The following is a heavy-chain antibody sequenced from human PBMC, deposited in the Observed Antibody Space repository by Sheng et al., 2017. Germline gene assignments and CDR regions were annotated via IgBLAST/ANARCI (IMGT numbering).Heavy chain of an antibody. D-gene: IGHD2-15*01. V-gene: IGHV3-30*18. Sequence: VAVISYDGSNKYYADSVKGRFTISRDNSKNTLYLQMNSLRAEDTAVYYCANSIRSLAGYYFDYWGQGTLVTVSS. CDR2: ISYDGSNK. J-gene: IGHJ4*02. CDR3: ANSIRSLAGYYFDY.